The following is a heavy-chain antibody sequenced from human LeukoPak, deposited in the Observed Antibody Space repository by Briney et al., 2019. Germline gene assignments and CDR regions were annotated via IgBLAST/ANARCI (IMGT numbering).Heavy chain of an antibody. J-gene: IGHJ4*02. CDR3: AKGPLDSSGYFGY. CDR1: GFTFSSYA. CDR2: ISGSGGST. Sequence: PGGSLRLSCAASGFTFSSYAMSWVRQAPGKGLEWVSAISGSGGSTYYADSVRGRFTISRDNSKNTLYLQMNSLRAEDTAVYYCAKGPLDSSGYFGYWGQGTLVTVSS. D-gene: IGHD3-22*01. V-gene: IGHV3-23*01.